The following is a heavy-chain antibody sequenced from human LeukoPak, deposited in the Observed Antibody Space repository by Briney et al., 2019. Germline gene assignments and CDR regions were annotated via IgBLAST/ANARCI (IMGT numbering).Heavy chain of an antibody. Sequence: PGGSLRLSCAASGFTFDDYAMHWVRQAPGKGLEWVSGISWNSGSIGYADSVKGRFTISRDNAKNSLYLHLNSLRAEDTAVYYCARERYTWNYAFDYWGQGTLVTVSS. CDR2: ISWNSGSI. CDR1: GFTFDDYA. CDR3: ARERYTWNYAFDY. J-gene: IGHJ4*02. D-gene: IGHD1-7*01. V-gene: IGHV3-9*01.